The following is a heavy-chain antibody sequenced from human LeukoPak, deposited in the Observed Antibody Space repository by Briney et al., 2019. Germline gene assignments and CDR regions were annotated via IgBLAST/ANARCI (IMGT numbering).Heavy chain of an antibody. D-gene: IGHD6-13*01. J-gene: IGHJ4*02. V-gene: IGHV4-59*01. Sequence: SETLSLTCTVSDGSISSYYWSWIRQPPGKGLEWIGYIYYSGSTNFNPSLKSRVSISVDTSKNQFSLNLTSVTAADTAFYYCARLSRGAAAGFDCWGPGTLVTVSS. CDR3: ARLSRGAAAGFDC. CDR1: DGSISSYY. CDR2: IYYSGST.